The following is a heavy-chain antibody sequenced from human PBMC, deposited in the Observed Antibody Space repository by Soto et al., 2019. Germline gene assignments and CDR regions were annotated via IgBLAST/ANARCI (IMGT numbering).Heavy chain of an antibody. CDR2: VIPTLDIL. V-gene: IGHV1-69*08. D-gene: IGHD5-18*01. CDR3: ARDEGGYNFGSDYGRDV. Sequence: QVQLVQSGAAVTRPGSSVKVSCKASGDTFSSHNIIAWVRQAPGQGLEWMGMVIPTLDILDYAQRFQDRVTSTADTSTSTAYLELTRLTSEDTAIYNCARDEGGYNFGSDYGRDVWCPGTTATVSS. J-gene: IGHJ6*02. CDR1: GDTFSSHN.